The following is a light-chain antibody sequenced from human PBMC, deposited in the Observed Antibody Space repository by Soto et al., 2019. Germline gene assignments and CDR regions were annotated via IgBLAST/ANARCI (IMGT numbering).Light chain of an antibody. CDR1: SGDVANYNF. V-gene: IGLV2-11*01. Sequence: QSVLTQPHSVSGSPGQSVTISCSGTSGDVANYNFVSWYQHHPGKAPRLIIYDVSTRPSGVPDRFSGSKSGNTASLTISGLQAEDEADFYCCSYAGSYTWVFGGGTKLTVL. CDR2: DVS. J-gene: IGLJ3*02. CDR3: CSYAGSYTWV.